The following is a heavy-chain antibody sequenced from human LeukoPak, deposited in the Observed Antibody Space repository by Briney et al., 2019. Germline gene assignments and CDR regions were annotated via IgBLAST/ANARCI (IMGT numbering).Heavy chain of an antibody. CDR3: VKDTKWELKCGSFDY. Sequence: GGSLRLSCAASGFTFSSYAMSWVRQAPGKGLEWVSTISGSGGAGTYYADSVKGRFTISRDNSKNTLYLPMNSLRGERTAVYYCVKDTKWELKCGSFDYWGERTLVTLSS. V-gene: IGHV3-23*01. J-gene: IGHJ4*02. D-gene: IGHD1-26*01. CDR2: ISGSGGAGT. CDR1: GFTFSSYA.